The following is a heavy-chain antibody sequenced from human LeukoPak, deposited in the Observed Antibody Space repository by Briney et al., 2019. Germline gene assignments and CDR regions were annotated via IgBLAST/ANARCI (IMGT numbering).Heavy chain of an antibody. J-gene: IGHJ4*02. CDR2: IYHTGST. Sequence: SETLSLTCTASGGSISSYYWSWLRQPPGKGLEWIANIYHTGSTNYNPSLSGRVTISIDTAKNQFSLKLTSVTAADTAVYYCARRGRNSSGWQDYLWGQGTLVTVSS. D-gene: IGHD6-25*01. CDR1: GGSISSYY. V-gene: IGHV4-59*01. CDR3: ARRGRNSSGWQDYL.